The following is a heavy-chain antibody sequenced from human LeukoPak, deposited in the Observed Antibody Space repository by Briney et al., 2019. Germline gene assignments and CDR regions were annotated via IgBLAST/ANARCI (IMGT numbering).Heavy chain of an antibody. J-gene: IGHJ4*02. D-gene: IGHD3-22*01. Sequence: GSLRLSCVSSGFSVSTSYISWVRQAPGKGLEWVSVIHDDGTTHYADSVKGRFTISRDNSKNTVFLQMTSLGAEDTAIYYCARDLGPDYYDSSGFSGGGGQGTLVTVSS. CDR1: GFSVSTSY. CDR2: IHDDGTT. CDR3: ARDLGPDYYDSSGFSGG. V-gene: IGHV3-53*01.